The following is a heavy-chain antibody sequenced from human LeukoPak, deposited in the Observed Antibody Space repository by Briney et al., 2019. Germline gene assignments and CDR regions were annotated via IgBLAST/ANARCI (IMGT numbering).Heavy chain of an antibody. Sequence: GGSLRLSCAASGFTFSTYGMHWVRHAPGKGLEWVAVISSDGSNKYYADSVKGRFTISRDNSKNTLYLQMNSLRAEDTAVYYCAKDHTTMGLSGYWGQGTLVTVSS. CDR2: ISSDGSNK. D-gene: IGHD3-16*02. V-gene: IGHV3-30*18. CDR1: GFTFSTYG. CDR3: AKDHTTMGLSGY. J-gene: IGHJ4*02.